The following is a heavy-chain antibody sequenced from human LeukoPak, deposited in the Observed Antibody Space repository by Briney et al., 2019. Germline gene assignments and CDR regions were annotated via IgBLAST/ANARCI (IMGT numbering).Heavy chain of an antibody. J-gene: IGHJ6*04. CDR3: ARERTYCSSTSCYYYGMDV. V-gene: IGHV4-31*03. CDR2: IYYSGST. Sequence: PSQTLSLTCTVSGGSISSGGYYWSWIRQHPGKGLEWIGYIYYSGSTYYNPSLKSRVTISVDTSKNQFSLKLSSVTAADTAVYYCARERTYCSSTSCYYYGMDVWGKGTTVTVSS. D-gene: IGHD2-2*01. CDR1: GGSISSGGYY.